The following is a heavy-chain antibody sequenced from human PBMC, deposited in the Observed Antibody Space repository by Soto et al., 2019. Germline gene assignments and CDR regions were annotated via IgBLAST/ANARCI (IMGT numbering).Heavy chain of an antibody. V-gene: IGHV4-59*08. CDR1: GGSISSYY. D-gene: IGHD6-19*01. Sequence: SETLSLTCTVSGGSISSYYWSWIRQPPGKGLEWIGYIYYSGSTNYNPSLKSRVTISVDTSKNQFSLKLSSVTAADTAVYYCARLSVAGAPDWGQGTLVTVSS. J-gene: IGHJ4*02. CDR3: ARLSVAGAPD. CDR2: IYYSGST.